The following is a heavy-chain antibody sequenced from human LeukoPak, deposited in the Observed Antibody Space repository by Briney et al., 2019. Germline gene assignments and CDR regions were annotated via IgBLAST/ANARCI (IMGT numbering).Heavy chain of an antibody. Sequence: GESLKISCKASGNSITTYWIGWVRQKPGKGLEWMGLIYPGDSDTKYSPSFQGQVTISADKSISTAYLQWSSLKASDTAMYYCATYFAGAETFDIWGQGTMVTVSS. J-gene: IGHJ3*02. CDR1: GNSITTYW. V-gene: IGHV5-51*01. CDR2: IYPGDSDT. D-gene: IGHD3-16*01. CDR3: ATYFAGAETFDI.